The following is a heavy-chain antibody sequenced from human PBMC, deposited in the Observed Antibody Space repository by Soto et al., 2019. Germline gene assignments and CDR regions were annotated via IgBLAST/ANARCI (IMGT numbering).Heavy chain of an antibody. CDR1: GFTFSSYG. Sequence: GGSLRLSCAASGFTFSSYGMHWVRQAPGKGLEWVAVISYDGSNKYYADSVKGRFTISRDNSKNTLYLQMNSLRAEDTAVYYCAKEWVADTFFDNYYYYGMDVWGQGTTVTVSS. V-gene: IGHV3-30*18. J-gene: IGHJ6*02. D-gene: IGHD3-3*01. CDR2: ISYDGSNK. CDR3: AKEWVADTFFDNYYYYGMDV.